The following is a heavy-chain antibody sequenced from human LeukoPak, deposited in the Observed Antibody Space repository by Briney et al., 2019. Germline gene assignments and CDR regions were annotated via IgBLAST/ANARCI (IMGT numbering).Heavy chain of an antibody. CDR2: ISSSSSYT. CDR3: ARADCGGGCYEASGYFDY. Sequence: GGSLRLSCAASGFTFSDYYMSWIRQAPGKGLEWVSYISSSSSYTNYADSVKGRFTISRDNAKNSLYLQMNSLRAEDTAVYYCARADCGGGCYEASGYFDYWGQGTLVTVSS. D-gene: IGHD2-21*02. V-gene: IGHV3-11*06. CDR1: GFTFSDYY. J-gene: IGHJ4*02.